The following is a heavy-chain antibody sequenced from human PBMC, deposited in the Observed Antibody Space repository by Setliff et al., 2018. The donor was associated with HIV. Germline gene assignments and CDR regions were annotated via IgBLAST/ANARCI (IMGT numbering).Heavy chain of an antibody. CDR1: GGSLSDHY. Sequence: TLSLTCAVYGGSLSDHYWSWIRQPPGKGLEWIGEINHSGSTNYNPSLRSRVSISVDTSKNQFSLRLSSVTAADTAVYYCARDPSSSGWSEGLYYFDSWGRGTPVTVSS. CDR3: ARDPSSSGWSEGLYYFDS. D-gene: IGHD6-19*01. J-gene: IGHJ4*02. CDR2: INHSGST. V-gene: IGHV4-34*01.